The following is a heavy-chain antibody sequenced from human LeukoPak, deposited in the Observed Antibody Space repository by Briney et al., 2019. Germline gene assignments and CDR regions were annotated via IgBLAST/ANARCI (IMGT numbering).Heavy chain of an antibody. CDR1: GGSISSGDYY. V-gene: IGHV4-30-4*08. J-gene: IGHJ4*02. CDR2: IYYSGST. D-gene: IGHD4-23*01. CDR3: ARHDVVTRSFDY. Sequence: PSETLSLTCTVSGGSISSGDYYWSWIRQPPGKGLEWIGYIYYSGSTYYNPSLKSRVTISVDTSRNQFSLKLSSVTAADTAVYYCARHDVVTRSFDYWGQGTLVTVSS.